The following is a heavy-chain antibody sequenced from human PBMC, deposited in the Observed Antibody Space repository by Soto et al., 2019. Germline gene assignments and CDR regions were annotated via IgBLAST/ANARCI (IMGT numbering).Heavy chain of an antibody. D-gene: IGHD5-12*01. Sequence: ASGKVSCKASGYTFTDYYMYCVRQAPGQGLGWMGWINPNTGDTKYAQKFQDRVTMTRDTSISTAYMELSRLRSDDTAVYYCARDLRGYSGYKVYDYRMDVWGQGTTVTVSS. J-gene: IGHJ6*02. CDR2: INPNTGDT. CDR1: GYTFTDYY. CDR3: ARDLRGYSGYKVYDYRMDV. V-gene: IGHV1-2*02.